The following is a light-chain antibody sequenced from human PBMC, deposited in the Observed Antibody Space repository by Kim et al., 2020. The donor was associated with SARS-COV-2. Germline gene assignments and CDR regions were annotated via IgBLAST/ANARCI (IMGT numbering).Light chain of an antibody. J-gene: IGLJ1*01. CDR1: SANIGAGYD. Sequence: RVTISCTGSSANIGAGYDVHWYQQFPGAAPKFLIYGNDNRPSGVPDRFSGSKSGTSASLAITGLQPEDEADYYCQSYDNSLSGYVFGTGTKVTVL. V-gene: IGLV1-40*01. CDR3: QSYDNSLSGYV. CDR2: GND.